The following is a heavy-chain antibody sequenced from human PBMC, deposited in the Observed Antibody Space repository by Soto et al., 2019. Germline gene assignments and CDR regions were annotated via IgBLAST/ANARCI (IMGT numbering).Heavy chain of an antibody. CDR2: IYPGDSDT. J-gene: IGHJ6*02. V-gene: IGHV5-51*01. CDR1: GYSFTNYW. Sequence: GESLKISCKGSGYSFTNYWIGWVRQMPGKGLEWMGIIYPGDSDTRYSPSFQGQVTISADKSISTAYLQWSSLKASDTAMYYCARVEMATTVYYYYYGMDVWGQGTTVTVSS. CDR3: ARVEMATTVYYYYYGMDV. D-gene: IGHD5-12*01.